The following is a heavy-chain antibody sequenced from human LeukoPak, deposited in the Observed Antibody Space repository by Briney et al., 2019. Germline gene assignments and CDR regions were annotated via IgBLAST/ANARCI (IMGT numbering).Heavy chain of an antibody. J-gene: IGHJ5*02. CDR1: GSSIRSDYF. D-gene: IGHD1-7*01. CDR2: IFHDGST. V-gene: IGHV4-38-2*02. Sequence: SETLSLTCAVSGSSIRSDYFWGWIRQSPGRGLEWVASIFHDGSTYYNPSLKSRVTISVDTSKNQFSLKLRSVIAADTAIYYCARDRITGTNTWFDTWGQGALITVSS. CDR3: ARDRITGTNTWFDT.